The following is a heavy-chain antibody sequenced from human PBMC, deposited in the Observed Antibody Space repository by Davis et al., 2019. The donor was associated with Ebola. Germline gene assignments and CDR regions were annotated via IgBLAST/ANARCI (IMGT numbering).Heavy chain of an antibody. Sequence: GGSLRLSCAASGFTVSSNYMSWVRQAPGKGLEWVAIIKQDGSEKYYVDSVKGRFTISRDNAKNSLFLQMDSLRAEDTAVYYCARDRGYCSGGACYRLLDYWGQGTLVTVSS. V-gene: IGHV3-7*01. CDR2: IKQDGSEK. J-gene: IGHJ4*02. CDR1: GFTVSSNY. D-gene: IGHD2-8*02. CDR3: ARDRGYCSGGACYRLLDY.